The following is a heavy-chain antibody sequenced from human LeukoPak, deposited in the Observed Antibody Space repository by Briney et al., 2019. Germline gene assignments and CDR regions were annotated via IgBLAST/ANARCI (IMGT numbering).Heavy chain of an antibody. CDR3: ATGHKGGGTGFDY. CDR1: GYTSTDYY. CDR2: IDSEDGET. D-gene: IGHD2-15*01. J-gene: IGHJ4*02. Sequence: ASVKVSCKVSGYTSTDYYVHWVQQAPGKGLEWMGLIDSEDGETIYAKESQGRVSITSDTSTDTAYMELSSLRFDDTAVYYCATGHKGGGTGFDYWGQGTLVTVSS. V-gene: IGHV1-69-2*01.